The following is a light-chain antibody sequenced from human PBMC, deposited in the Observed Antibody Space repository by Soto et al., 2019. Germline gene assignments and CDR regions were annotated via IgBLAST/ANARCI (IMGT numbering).Light chain of an antibody. J-gene: IGKJ4*01. CDR2: DAS. Sequence: IQMTQSPSSLSASVGDRVTITCQASQDISNYLNWYQQKPGKAHQLLIYDASNLETGVPSRFSGSGSGTDFTFTISSLQPEDIATYYWQQYDNLPSLTFGGGTKVDI. CDR1: QDISNY. CDR3: QQYDNLPSLT. V-gene: IGKV1-33*01.